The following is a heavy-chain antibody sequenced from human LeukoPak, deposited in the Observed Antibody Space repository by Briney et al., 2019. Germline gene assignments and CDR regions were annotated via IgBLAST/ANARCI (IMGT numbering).Heavy chain of an antibody. J-gene: IGHJ5*02. Sequence: ASVKVSCKVSGYTLTELSMHWVRQAPGQGLEWMGRINPNSGGTNYAQKFQGRVTMTRDTSISTAYMELSRLRSDDTAVYYCASAVTYNWFDPWGQGTLVTVSS. D-gene: IGHD2-21*02. CDR3: ASAVTYNWFDP. V-gene: IGHV1-2*06. CDR2: INPNSGGT. CDR1: GYTLTELS.